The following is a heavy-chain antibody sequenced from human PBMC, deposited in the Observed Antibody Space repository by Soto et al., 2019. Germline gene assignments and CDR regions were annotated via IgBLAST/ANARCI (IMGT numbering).Heavy chain of an antibody. J-gene: IGHJ4*02. CDR2: ISGRAGNT. CDR1: GFTFASYS. D-gene: IGHD2-2*01. Sequence: PGGSLRLSCEASGFTFASYSMTWVRQAPGKGLEWVSVISGRAGNTYYADSVKGRFAISRDDSKNTLYLHMSSLRAEDTALYYCATDRYCRSTSCYSLDSWGQGPLVTVYS. CDR3: ATDRYCRSTSCYSLDS. V-gene: IGHV3-23*01.